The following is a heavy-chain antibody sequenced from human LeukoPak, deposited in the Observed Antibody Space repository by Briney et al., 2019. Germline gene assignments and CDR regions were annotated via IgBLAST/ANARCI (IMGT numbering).Heavy chain of an antibody. CDR3: ARPPYSGGWYLMF. D-gene: IGHD6-19*01. CDR1: GFTFSNYW. CDR2: VRQDGSET. Sequence: PGGSLRLSCAASGFTFSNYWMSWVRQPPGKGLGWVANVRQDGSETYYVDSVKGRFTISRDNTKNSLYLQMNSRRAEDTAVYYCARPPYSGGWYLMFWGQGTLVTVSS. V-gene: IGHV3-7*01. J-gene: IGHJ4*02.